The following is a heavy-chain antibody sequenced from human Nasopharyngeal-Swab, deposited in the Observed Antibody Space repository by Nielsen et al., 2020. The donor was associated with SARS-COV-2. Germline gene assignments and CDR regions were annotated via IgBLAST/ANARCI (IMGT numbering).Heavy chain of an antibody. CDR2: IFSYTAK. CDR1: GFSLNNRRMG. V-gene: IGHV2-26*01. CDR3: ARVPFDLLLCRFYYRMDV. Sequence: SGPTLVKPTETLTLTCTVSGFSLNNRRMGVAWIRQPPGKALQWLADIFSYTAKSYNPSLKSRVTISKDTSKSQVVLTMTNVYPLDTGTYYCARVPFDLLLCRFYYRMDVWGQGTTVTVSS. D-gene: IGHD3-9*01. J-gene: IGHJ6*02.